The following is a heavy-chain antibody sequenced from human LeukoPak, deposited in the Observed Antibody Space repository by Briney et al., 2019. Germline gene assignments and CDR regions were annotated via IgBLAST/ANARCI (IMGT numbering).Heavy chain of an antibody. CDR3: ARDRVVVVTTIPSWFDP. Sequence: SETLSLTCTVSGGSISSGSYYWSWIRQPAGKGLEWIGRIYTSGSTNYNPSLKSRVTISVDTSKNQFSLKLSSVTAADTAVYYCARDRVVVVTTIPSWFDPWGQGTLVSVSS. CDR2: IYTSGST. CDR1: GGSISSGSYY. V-gene: IGHV4-61*02. J-gene: IGHJ5*02. D-gene: IGHD2-21*02.